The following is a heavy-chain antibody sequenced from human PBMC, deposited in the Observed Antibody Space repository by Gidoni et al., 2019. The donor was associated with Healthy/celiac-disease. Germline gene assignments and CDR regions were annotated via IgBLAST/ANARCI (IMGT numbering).Heavy chain of an antibody. CDR2: IYYSGST. V-gene: IGHV4-39*01. J-gene: IGHJ5*02. Sequence: QLQLQESGPGLVKPSETLSLTCTVSGGSISSSSYYWGWIRQPPGKGLEWIGSIYYSGSTYYNPSLKSRVTISVDTSKNQFSLKLSSVTAADTAVYYCARHANRYYYDSMRGWFDPWGQGTLVTVSS. CDR1: GGSISSSSYY. D-gene: IGHD3-22*01. CDR3: ARHANRYYYDSMRGWFDP.